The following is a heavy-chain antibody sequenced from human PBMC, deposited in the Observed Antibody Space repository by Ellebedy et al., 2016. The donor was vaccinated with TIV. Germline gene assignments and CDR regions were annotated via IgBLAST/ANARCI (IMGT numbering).Heavy chain of an antibody. CDR3: ATPYDY. V-gene: IGHV3-74*01. CDR1: GFTFRRYW. Sequence: GGSLRLSXAASGFTFRRYWMHWVRQAPGKGLVWVSRINSDGSITNYADSVKGRFTISRDNAKNSLYLQMNSLRAEDTAVYYCATPYDYWGQGTLVTISS. CDR2: INSDGSIT. J-gene: IGHJ4*02.